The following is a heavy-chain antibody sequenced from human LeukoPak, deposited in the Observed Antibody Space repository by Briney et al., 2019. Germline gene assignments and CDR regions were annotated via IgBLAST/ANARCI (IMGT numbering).Heavy chain of an antibody. CDR1: GGTFSSYA. CDR2: INPNSGGT. V-gene: IGHV1-2*02. J-gene: IGHJ4*02. CDR3: ARDQGGGEPYPFDY. D-gene: IGHD2-21*01. Sequence: ASVKVSCKASGGTFSSYAISWVRQAPGQGLEWMGWINPNSGGTNYAQKFQGRVTMTRDTSISTAYMELSRLRSDDTAVYYCARDQGGGEPYPFDYWGQGTLVTVSS.